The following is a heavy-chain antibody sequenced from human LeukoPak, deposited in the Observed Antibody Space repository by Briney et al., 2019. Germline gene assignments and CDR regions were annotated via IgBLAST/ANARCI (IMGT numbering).Heavy chain of an antibody. D-gene: IGHD4-17*01. CDR3: TRDPTDGPDYYGMDV. J-gene: IGHJ6*02. V-gene: IGHV1-69*05. Sequence: ASVKVSCKASGGTFSSYVISWVRQAPGQGLEWMGGIIPIFGTANYAQKFQGRVTMTTDTSTSTAFMELRSLRSDDTAVYYCTRDPTDGPDYYGMDVWGQGTTVTVSS. CDR2: IIPIFGTA. CDR1: GGTFSSYV.